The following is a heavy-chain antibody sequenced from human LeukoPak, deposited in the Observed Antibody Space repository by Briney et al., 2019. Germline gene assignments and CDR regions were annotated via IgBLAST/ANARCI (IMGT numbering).Heavy chain of an antibody. CDR1: GGSISSSSYY. CDR2: IYYSGST. D-gene: IGHD3-10*01. V-gene: IGHV4-39*07. CDR3: ARDDYYGSVFDY. J-gene: IGHJ4*02. Sequence: SETLSLTCTVSGGSISSSSYYWGWIRQPPGKGLEWIGSIYYSGSTYYNPSLKSRVTISVDTSKNQFSLKLSSVTAADTAVYYCARDDYYGSVFDYWGQGTLVTVSS.